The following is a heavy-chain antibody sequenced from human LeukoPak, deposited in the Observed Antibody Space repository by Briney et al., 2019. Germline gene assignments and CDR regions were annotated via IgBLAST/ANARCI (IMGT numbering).Heavy chain of an antibody. D-gene: IGHD6-19*01. CDR1: GFTFSSYG. V-gene: IGHV3-30*02. J-gene: IGHJ4*02. CDR2: IRYDGSNK. CDR3: AKDRPTGGAVAGKIDY. Sequence: PGGSLRLSCAASGFTFSSYGMHWVRQAPGKGLEWVAFIRYDGSNKYYADSVKGRFTISRDNSKNTLYLQMNSLRAEDTAVHYCAKDRPTGGAVAGKIDYWGQGTLVTVSS.